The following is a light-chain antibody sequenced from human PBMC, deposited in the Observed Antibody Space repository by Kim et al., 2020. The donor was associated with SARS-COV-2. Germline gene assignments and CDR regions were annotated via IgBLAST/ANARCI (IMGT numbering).Light chain of an antibody. Sequence: QSALTQPASVSGTPGQSITISCIGTSSDVGGYNYVSWYQQYPGRAPQLMIYDVTERPSGVSNRFSGSKSGDTASLTISGLQAEDEAHYFCSSYRSPTTWVFGGGTKLTVL. J-gene: IGLJ3*02. CDR2: DVT. V-gene: IGLV2-14*01. CDR3: SSYRSPTTWV. CDR1: SSDVGGYNY.